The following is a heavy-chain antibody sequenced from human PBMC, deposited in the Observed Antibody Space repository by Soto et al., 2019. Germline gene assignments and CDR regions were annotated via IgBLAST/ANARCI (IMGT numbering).Heavy chain of an antibody. V-gene: IGHV4-31*03. CDR2: IYYSGST. CDR1: GGSISSGGYY. D-gene: IGHD6-13*01. CDR3: AGQIAAADPYYYYGMDV. Sequence: PSETLSLTCTVSGGSISSGGYYWSWIRQHPGKGLERIGYIYYSGSTYYNPSLKSRVTISVDTSKNQFSLKLSSVTAADTAVYYCAGQIAAADPYYYYGMDVWGKGTTVTVSS. J-gene: IGHJ6*04.